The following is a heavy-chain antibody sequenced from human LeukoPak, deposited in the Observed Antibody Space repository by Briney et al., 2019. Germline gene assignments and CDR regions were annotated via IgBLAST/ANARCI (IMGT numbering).Heavy chain of an antibody. CDR3: AKTNGYYSD. CDR1: GFTFSSYG. V-gene: IGHV3-23*01. J-gene: IGHJ4*02. D-gene: IGHD3-22*01. CDR2: ISGSGGTT. Sequence: GGSLRLSCAASGFTFSSYGMNWVRQAPGKGLEWVSGISGSGGTTYYADSVKGRFTISRDNSKNSLSLQVSSLRAADTAVYYCAKTNGYYSDWGQGTLVTVSS.